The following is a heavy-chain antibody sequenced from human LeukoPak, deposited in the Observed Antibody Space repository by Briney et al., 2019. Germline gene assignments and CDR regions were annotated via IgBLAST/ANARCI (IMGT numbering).Heavy chain of an antibody. Sequence: GGSLRLSCAASGFTFSSYGMHWVRQAPGKGLEWVAVISYDGSNKYYADSVKGRFTISRDNSKNTLYLQMNSLRAEDTAVYYCAKDRVGATQNWFDPWGQGTLVTVSS. J-gene: IGHJ5*02. CDR2: ISYDGSNK. CDR3: AKDRVGATQNWFDP. CDR1: GFTFSSYG. V-gene: IGHV3-30*18. D-gene: IGHD1-26*01.